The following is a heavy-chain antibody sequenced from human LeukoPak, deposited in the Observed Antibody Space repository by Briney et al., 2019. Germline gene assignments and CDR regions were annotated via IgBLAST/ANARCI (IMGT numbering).Heavy chain of an antibody. D-gene: IGHD4-17*01. J-gene: IGHJ4*02. CDR3: ARVVGDYGDYLDY. CDR1: GFTFSDHY. V-gene: IGHV3-72*01. Sequence: QPGGSLRLSCAASGFTFSDHYMDWVRQAPGKGLEWVGRTRNKANSYTTGYAASVKGRFTISRDDSKNSLYLQMNSLKTEDTAVYYCARVVGDYGDYLDYWGQGTLVTVSS. CDR2: TRNKANSYTT.